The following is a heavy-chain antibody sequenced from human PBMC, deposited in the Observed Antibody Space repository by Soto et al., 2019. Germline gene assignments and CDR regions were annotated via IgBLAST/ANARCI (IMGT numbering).Heavy chain of an antibody. CDR3: ARGRRGSSGWYYYYYGMDV. Sequence: SETLSLTCAVYGGSFSGYYWCWIRQPPGKGLEWIGEINHSGSTNYNPSLKSRVTISVDTSKNQFSLKLSSVTAADTAVYYCARGRRGSSGWYYYYYGMDVWGQGTTVTVSS. D-gene: IGHD6-19*01. CDR1: GGSFSGYY. CDR2: INHSGST. J-gene: IGHJ6*02. V-gene: IGHV4-34*01.